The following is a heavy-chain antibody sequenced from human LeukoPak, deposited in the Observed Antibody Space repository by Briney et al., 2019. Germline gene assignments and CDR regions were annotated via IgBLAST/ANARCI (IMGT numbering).Heavy chain of an antibody. CDR3: ARLRWQLVGPYFDS. V-gene: IGHV4-59*01. CDR2: IYSTGST. D-gene: IGHD1-26*01. Sequence: SQTLSLTCTFSADSFSHYYWSWIRQPPGKGLEWLGHIYSTGSTDYNPSLRSRVVISIDSSTNQFSLKLRSVTAADTAFYYCARLRWQLVGPYFDSWSQGTLVTVPS. J-gene: IGHJ4*02. CDR1: ADSFSHYY.